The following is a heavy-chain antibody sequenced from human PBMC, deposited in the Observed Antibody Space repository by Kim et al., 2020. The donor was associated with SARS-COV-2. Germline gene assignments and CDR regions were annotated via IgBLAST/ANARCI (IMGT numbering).Heavy chain of an antibody. D-gene: IGHD3-10*01. J-gene: IGHJ6*02. CDR2: IVVGSGNT. CDR1: GFTFTSSA. CDR3: AAGYYGYPYYYGMDV. Sequence: SVKVSCKASGFTFTSSAMQWVRQARGQRLEWIGWIVVGSGNTNYAQKFQERVTITRDMSTSTAYMELSSLRSEDTAVYYCAAGYYGYPYYYGMDVWGQGTTVTVSS. V-gene: IGHV1-58*02.